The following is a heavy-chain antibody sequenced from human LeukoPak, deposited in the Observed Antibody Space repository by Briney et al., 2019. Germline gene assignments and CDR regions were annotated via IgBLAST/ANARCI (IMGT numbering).Heavy chain of an antibody. D-gene: IGHD6-13*01. CDR2: IYYSGST. V-gene: IGHV4-59*12. Sequence: PSETLSLTCTVSGGSISSYYWSWIRQPPGKGLEWIGYIYYSGSTNYNPSLKSRVTISVDTSKNQFSLKLSSVTAADTAVYYCARATGIVAAGLDYWGQGTLVTVSS. CDR3: ARATGIVAAGLDY. CDR1: GGSISSYY. J-gene: IGHJ4*02.